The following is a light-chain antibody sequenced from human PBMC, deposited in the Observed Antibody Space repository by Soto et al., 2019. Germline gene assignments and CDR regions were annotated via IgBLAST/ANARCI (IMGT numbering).Light chain of an antibody. V-gene: IGKV1-5*03. CDR3: QHYNSYSEA. CDR2: RAS. J-gene: IGKJ1*01. CDR1: QTVSRY. Sequence: DIQLTQSPSSLSASVGDTVTITCRARQTVSRYLNWYQQKSGTAPKLLIYRASTLKSGVPSRFSGSGSGTEFTLTISSLQPDDFATYYCQHYNSYSEAFGQGTKVDIK.